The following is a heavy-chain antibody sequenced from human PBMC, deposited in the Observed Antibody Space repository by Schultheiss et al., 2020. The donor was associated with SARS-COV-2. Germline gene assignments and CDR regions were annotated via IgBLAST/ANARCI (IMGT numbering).Heavy chain of an antibody. CDR2: ISFDGSNK. V-gene: IGHV3-30*01. Sequence: GGSLRLSCAASGFTFSTYTMHWVRQAPGKGLEWVAAISFDGSNKYYADSVKGRFTISRDNSKNTLYLQMNSLRAEDTAVYYCARGLVPANGDSLDYWGQGTLVTVSS. D-gene: IGHD3-16*01. J-gene: IGHJ4*02. CDR1: GFTFSTYT. CDR3: ARGLVPANGDSLDY.